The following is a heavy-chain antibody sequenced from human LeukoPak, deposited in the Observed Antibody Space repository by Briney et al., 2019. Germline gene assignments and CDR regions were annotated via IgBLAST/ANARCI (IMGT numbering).Heavy chain of an antibody. CDR3: ARDPYSGSYGNEYYYYMDV. CDR1: GFTFSSYD. J-gene: IGHJ6*03. Sequence: GGSLRLSCAASGFTFSSYDMSWVRQAPGKGLDWVSAVSGSGSSTYYADSVKGRFTISRDNSKNTLYLQMNSLRAEDTAVYYCARDPYSGSYGNEYYYYMDVWGKGTTVTISS. V-gene: IGHV3-23*01. D-gene: IGHD1-26*01. CDR2: VSGSGSST.